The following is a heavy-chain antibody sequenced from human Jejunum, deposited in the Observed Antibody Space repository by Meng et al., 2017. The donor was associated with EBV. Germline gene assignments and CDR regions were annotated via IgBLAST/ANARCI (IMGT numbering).Heavy chain of an antibody. V-gene: IGHV4-61*01. Sequence: HLQYSGPGLVQLSETLSRPCTVSGGSVNSGNVYWSWIRQPPGKGLEWIGYIYYSGSTNYIPSLKSRVTISLDTSKNQFSLKLSSVTAADTAVYYCAGLRYSGYDRAFDYWGQGALVTVSS. D-gene: IGHD5-12*01. CDR1: GGSVNSGNVY. CDR2: IYYSGST. J-gene: IGHJ4*02. CDR3: AGLRYSGYDRAFDY.